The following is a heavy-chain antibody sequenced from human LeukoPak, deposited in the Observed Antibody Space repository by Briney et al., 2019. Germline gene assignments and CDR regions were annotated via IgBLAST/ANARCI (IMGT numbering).Heavy chain of an antibody. CDR2: IYYSGST. D-gene: IGHD5-12*01. CDR3: ARDRGMGATITDWYFDL. V-gene: IGHV4-59*01. J-gene: IGHJ2*01. Sequence: SETLSLTCTVSGGSISSYYWSWIRQPPGKGLEWIGYIYYSGSTNYNPSLKSRVTISVDTSKNQFSLKLSSVTAADTAVYYCARDRGMGATITDWYFDLWGRGTLVTVSS. CDR1: GGSISSYY.